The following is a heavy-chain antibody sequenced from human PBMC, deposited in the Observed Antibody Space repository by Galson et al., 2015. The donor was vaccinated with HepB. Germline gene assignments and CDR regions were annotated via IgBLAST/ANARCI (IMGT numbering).Heavy chain of an antibody. CDR1: GFTFSHYG. D-gene: IGHD6-13*01. Sequence: SLRLSCAASGFTFSHYGMHWVRQAPGKGLEWVAVISDDGTNTHYAGSVKGRFTVSRDNSKNTLFLLMNSLRPEDTAVYYCAKVPSEYFSSWEDPFDHWGQGTLVTVSS. CDR3: AKVPSEYFSSWEDPFDH. V-gene: IGHV3-30*18. J-gene: IGHJ4*02. CDR2: ISDDGTNT.